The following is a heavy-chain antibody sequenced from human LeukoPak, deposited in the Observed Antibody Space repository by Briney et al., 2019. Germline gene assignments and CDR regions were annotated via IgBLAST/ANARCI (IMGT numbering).Heavy chain of an antibody. CDR3: ARAASLGFRYYCYYMDV. Sequence: ASVKVSCKASGGTFSSYAISWVRQAPGQGLEWMGGIIPIFGTANYAQKFQGRVTITADESTSTAYMELSSLRSEDTAVYYCARAASLGFRYYCYYMDVWGKGTTVTISS. CDR1: GGTFSSYA. D-gene: IGHD3-10*01. J-gene: IGHJ6*03. CDR2: IIPIFGTA. V-gene: IGHV1-69*13.